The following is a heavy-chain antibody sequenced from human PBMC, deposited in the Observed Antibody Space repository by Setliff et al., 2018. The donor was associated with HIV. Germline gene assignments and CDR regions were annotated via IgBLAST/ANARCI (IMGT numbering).Heavy chain of an antibody. CDR1: GYTFTGYY. CDR2: INPNSGGT. V-gene: IGHV1-2*02. J-gene: IGHJ4*02. Sequence: ASVKVSCKASGYTFTGYYMHWVRQAPGQGLEWMGWINPNSGGTNYAQKFQGRVTMTRDTSISTAYMELSRLRSDDTAVYYCARGFRFRGIAAAAAFDYWSQGTLVTVSS. CDR3: ARGFRFRGIAAAAAFDY. D-gene: IGHD6-13*01.